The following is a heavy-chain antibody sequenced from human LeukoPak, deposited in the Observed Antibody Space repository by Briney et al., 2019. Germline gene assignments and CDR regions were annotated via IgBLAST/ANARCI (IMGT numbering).Heavy chain of an antibody. D-gene: IGHD2-15*01. J-gene: IGHJ4*02. CDR3: VRDNPRCCGVVPVNIDDF. V-gene: IGHV3-48*01. CDR1: GFTLSTDS. CDR2: ISYDSAIK. Sequence: GGSLRLSCAASGFTLSTDSMNWVRQVPGKGLEWISYISYDSAIKYYADSVRGRFTISRDNAKNSLSLQMHSLRAEDTAVYYCVRDNPRCCGVVPVNIDDFWGQGTLVTVSS.